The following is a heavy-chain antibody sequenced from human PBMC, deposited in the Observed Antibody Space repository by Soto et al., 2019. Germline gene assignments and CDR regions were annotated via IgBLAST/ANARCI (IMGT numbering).Heavy chain of an antibody. V-gene: IGHV3-15*01. J-gene: IGHJ3*02. CDR1: GFTFSNYA. CDR3: TTAAHYYGSGSYSDAFDI. Sequence: GGSLRLSCAASGFTFSNYAMSWVRQAPGKGLEWVGRIKSKTEGGTTDYAAPVKGRFTISRDDSKNTLYLQMNSLKTEDTAVYYCTTAAHYYGSGSYSDAFDIWGQGTMVTVSS. CDR2: IKSKTEGGTT. D-gene: IGHD3-10*01.